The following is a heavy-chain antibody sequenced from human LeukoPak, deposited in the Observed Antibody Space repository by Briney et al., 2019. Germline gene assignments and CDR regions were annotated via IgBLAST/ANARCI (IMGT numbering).Heavy chain of an antibody. D-gene: IGHD3-10*01. CDR3: ARLLYGSGTYYYYYYMDV. CDR2: IYTSGST. V-gene: IGHV4-61*02. CDR1: GGSISSGSYY. Sequence: SKTLSLTCTVSGGSISSGSYYWSWIRQPAGKGLEWIGRIYTSGSTNYNPSLKSRVTISVDTSKNQSSLKLSSVTAADTAMYYCARLLYGSGTYYYYYYMDVWGKGTTVTVSS. J-gene: IGHJ6*03.